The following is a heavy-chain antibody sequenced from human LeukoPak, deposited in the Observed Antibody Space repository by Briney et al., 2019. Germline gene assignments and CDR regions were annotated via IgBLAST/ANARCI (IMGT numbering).Heavy chain of an antibody. D-gene: IGHD3-16*01. CDR2: IYYSGST. J-gene: IGHJ4*02. V-gene: IGHV4-59*08. Sequence: SETLSLTCAVYGGSISSYYWSWIRQPPGKGLEWIGYIYYSGSTNYNPSLKSRVTISVDTSKNQFSLKLSSVTAADTAVYYCARVTFGGVIGPATFDYWGQGTLVTVSS. CDR3: ARVTFGGVIGPATFDY. CDR1: GGSISSYY.